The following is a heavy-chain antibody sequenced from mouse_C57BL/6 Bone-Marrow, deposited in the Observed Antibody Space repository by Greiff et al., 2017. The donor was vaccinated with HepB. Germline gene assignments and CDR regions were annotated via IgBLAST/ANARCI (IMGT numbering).Heavy chain of an antibody. D-gene: IGHD1-1*01. J-gene: IGHJ4*01. CDR3: TRGAYYCGSDYDMDY. CDR1: GYTFTDYE. V-gene: IGHV1-15*01. CDR2: IDPETGGT. Sequence: QVQLQQSGAELVRPGASVTLSCKASGYTFTDYELHWVKQTPVHGLEWIGAIDPETGGTAYNQKFKGKAILTADKSSSTAYMELRSLTSEDSAVYYWTRGAYYCGSDYDMDYWGQGTSVTVSS.